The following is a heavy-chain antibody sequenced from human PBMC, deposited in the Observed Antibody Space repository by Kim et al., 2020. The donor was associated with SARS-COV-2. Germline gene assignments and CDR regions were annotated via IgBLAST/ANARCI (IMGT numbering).Heavy chain of an antibody. Sequence: SETLSLTCTVSGGSISSSSYYWGWIRQPPGKGLEWIGSIYYSGSTYYNPSLKSRVTISVDTSKNQFSLKLSSVTAADTAVYYCARGPEWLVVLGWWLNWFDPWGQGTLVTVSS. CDR3: ARGPEWLVVLGWWLNWFDP. CDR2: IYYSGST. J-gene: IGHJ5*02. D-gene: IGHD6-19*01. CDR1: GGSISSSSYY. V-gene: IGHV4-39*07.